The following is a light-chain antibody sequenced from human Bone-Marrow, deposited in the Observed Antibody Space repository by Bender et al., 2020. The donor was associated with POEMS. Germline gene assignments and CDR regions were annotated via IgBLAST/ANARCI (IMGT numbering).Light chain of an antibody. CDR2: DVT. Sequence: QSALTQPRSVSGSPGQSITISCTGTSTDIGGHTYVSWYQQHPGKAPKLVIYDVTERPSGVPDRFSGSKSGNTASLTISGLQAEDEADYYCCSYAGTYSFVFGTGTKVTVL. V-gene: IGLV2-11*02. CDR1: STDIGGHTY. J-gene: IGLJ1*01. CDR3: CSYAGTYSFV.